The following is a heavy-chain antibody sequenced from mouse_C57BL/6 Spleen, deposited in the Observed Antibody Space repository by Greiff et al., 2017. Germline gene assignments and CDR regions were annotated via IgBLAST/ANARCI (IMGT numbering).Heavy chain of an antibody. Sequence: VQLQQSGPELVKPGASVKIPCKASGYTFTDYNMDWVKQSHGTSLEWIGDINPNTGGTIYNQKFKGKATLTVDKSSSTAYMELRSLTSEDTAVYYCASLGPITTVVSTDWYFDVWGTGTTVTVSS. CDR1: GYTFTDYN. V-gene: IGHV1-18*01. CDR2: INPNTGGT. D-gene: IGHD1-1*01. CDR3: ASLGPITTVVSTDWYFDV. J-gene: IGHJ1*03.